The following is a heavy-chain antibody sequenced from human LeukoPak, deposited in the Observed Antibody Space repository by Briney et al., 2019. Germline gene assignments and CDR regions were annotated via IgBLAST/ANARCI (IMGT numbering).Heavy chain of an antibody. CDR3: AKPIVGATLPYFDY. V-gene: IGHV3-30*18. CDR2: ISYDGSSK. D-gene: IGHD1-26*01. CDR1: GFTFSSYG. Sequence: GGSLRLSCAASGFTFSSYGMHGVRQAPGKGLGWVAVISYDGSSKYYADSVKGRFTISRDNSKNTLYLQMNSLRAEDTAVYYCAKPIVGATLPYFDYWGQGTLVTVSS. J-gene: IGHJ4*02.